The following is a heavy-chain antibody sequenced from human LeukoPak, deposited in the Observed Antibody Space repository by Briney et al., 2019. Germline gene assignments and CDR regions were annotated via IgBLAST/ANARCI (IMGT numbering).Heavy chain of an antibody. CDR3: ASDLYIAARRKYYFDY. CDR1: GYTFTGYY. V-gene: IGHV1-2*02. CDR2: INPNSGGT. Sequence: ASVKVSCKASGYTFTGYYMHWVRQAPGQGLEWMGWINPNSGGTNYAQKFQGRVTMTRDTSISTAYMELSRLRSDDAAVYYCASDLYIAARRKYYFDYWGEGTLVTVSS. D-gene: IGHD6-6*01. J-gene: IGHJ4*02.